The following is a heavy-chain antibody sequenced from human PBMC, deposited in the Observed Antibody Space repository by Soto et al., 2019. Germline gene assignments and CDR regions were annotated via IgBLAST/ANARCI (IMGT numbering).Heavy chain of an antibody. J-gene: IGHJ5*02. CDR2: IYYSGNT. CDR3: ARDYLAYQMLSSFDP. Sequence: TSETLSLTCTVSGGSINSYYWSWIRQPPGKGPEWIGYIYYSGNTKYNPSLKSRVSLSVDMSKNQFSLKLYSVTAADTAVYYCARDYLAYQMLSSFDPWGQGTLVTVSS. CDR1: GGSINSYY. V-gene: IGHV4-59*01. D-gene: IGHD2-2*01.